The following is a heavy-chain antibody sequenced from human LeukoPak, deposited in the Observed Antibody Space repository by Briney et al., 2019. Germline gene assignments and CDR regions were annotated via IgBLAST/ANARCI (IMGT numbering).Heavy chain of an antibody. CDR3: ARDQGIAAAGIFDY. Sequence: SETLSLTCAVYGGSFSGYYWSWIRQPPGKGLEWIGEINHSGSTNYNPSLKSRVTISVDTSKNQFSLKLSSVTAADTAVYYCARDQGIAAAGIFDYWGQGTLVTVSS. D-gene: IGHD6-13*01. J-gene: IGHJ4*02. CDR2: INHSGST. V-gene: IGHV4-34*01. CDR1: GGSFSGYY.